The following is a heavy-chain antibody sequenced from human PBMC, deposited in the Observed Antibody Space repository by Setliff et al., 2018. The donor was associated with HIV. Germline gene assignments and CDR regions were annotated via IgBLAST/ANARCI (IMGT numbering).Heavy chain of an antibody. J-gene: IGHJ4*02. CDR2: INFSGTT. V-gene: IGHV4-34*01. Sequence: PSETLSLTCGVFRGPFSGYFWSWIRQSPGRGLEWIGEINFSGTTNYNPSLKRRVTISIDTSKEWFSLNLPSVTAADTATYYCVRGGGEHYSPFSGYYTPWGDFWGQGTLVTVSS. CDR3: VRGGGEHYSPFSGYYTPWGDF. CDR1: RGPFSGYF. D-gene: IGHD3-3*01.